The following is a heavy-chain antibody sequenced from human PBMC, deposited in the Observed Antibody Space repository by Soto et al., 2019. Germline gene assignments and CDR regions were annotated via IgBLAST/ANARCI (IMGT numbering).Heavy chain of an antibody. CDR3: ARAHCSSTSCYTWFPSYYYGMDV. CDR1: GGTFSSYA. J-gene: IGHJ6*02. V-gene: IGHV1-69*13. D-gene: IGHD2-2*02. Sequence: ASVKVSCKASGGTFSSYAISWVRQAPGQELEWMGGIIPIFGTANYAQKFQGRVTITADESTSTAYMELSSLRSEDTAVYYCARAHCSSTSCYTWFPSYYYGMDVWGQGTTVTVSS. CDR2: IIPIFGTA.